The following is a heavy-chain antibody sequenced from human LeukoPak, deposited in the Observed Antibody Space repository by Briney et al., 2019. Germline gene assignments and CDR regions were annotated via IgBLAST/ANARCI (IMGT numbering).Heavy chain of an antibody. Sequence: GASVKVSCKASGYTFTGYYMHWVRQAPGQGLEWMGRIIPILGIANYAQKFQGRVTITADKSTSTAYMELSSLRSEDTAVYYCARGYCSGGSCYPGRFDPWGQGTLVTVSS. CDR3: ARGYCSGGSCYPGRFDP. CDR1: GYTFTGYY. D-gene: IGHD2-15*01. J-gene: IGHJ5*02. CDR2: IIPILGIA. V-gene: IGHV1-69*02.